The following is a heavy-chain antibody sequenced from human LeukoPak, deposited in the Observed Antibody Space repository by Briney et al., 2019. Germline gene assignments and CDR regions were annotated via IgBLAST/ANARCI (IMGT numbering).Heavy chain of an antibody. D-gene: IGHD3-22*01. V-gene: IGHV4-59*08. CDR2: IYHSGST. CDR3: ARHLTYYDPDASDL. Sequence: TSSETLSLTCTVSGGSISSHYWSWIRQPPGKGLEWIGYIYHSGSTNYVPSLKSRVTISVDTSKTHLSLKLSSVTAADTAVYYCARHLTYYDPDASDLWGQGTMVTVSS. CDR1: GGSISSHY. J-gene: IGHJ3*01.